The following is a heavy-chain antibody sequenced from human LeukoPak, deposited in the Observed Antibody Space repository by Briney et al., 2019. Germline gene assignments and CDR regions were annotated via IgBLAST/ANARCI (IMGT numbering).Heavy chain of an antibody. J-gene: IGHJ6*02. CDR1: GFTFSSYG. Sequence: GRSLRLSCAASGFTFSSYGMHWVRQAPGKGLEWVAVISYDGSNQYYADSVKGRFTISRDNSKNTLYLQMDSLRAEDTAVYYCAKARYCTSTSCYRLTYYYYYGMDVWGQGTTVAVSS. CDR3: AKARYCTSTSCYRLTYYYYYGMDV. CDR2: ISYDGSNQ. V-gene: IGHV3-30*18. D-gene: IGHD2-2*01.